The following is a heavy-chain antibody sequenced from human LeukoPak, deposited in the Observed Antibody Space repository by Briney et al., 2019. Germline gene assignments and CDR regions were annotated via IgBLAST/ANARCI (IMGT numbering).Heavy chain of an antibody. J-gene: IGHJ4*02. V-gene: IGHV3-7*03. CDR3: ARRYFDY. Sequence: GGSLRLSCAASGFTFNNYWMSWVRQAPGKGLEWVANIKQDGSEKYYVDSVKGRFTISRDNAKNSLYLQMNSLGAEDTAVYYCARRYFDYWGQGTLVTVSS. CDR2: IKQDGSEK. CDR1: GFTFNNYW.